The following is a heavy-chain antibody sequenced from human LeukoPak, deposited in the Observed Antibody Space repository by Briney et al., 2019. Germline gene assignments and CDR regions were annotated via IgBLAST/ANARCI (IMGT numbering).Heavy chain of an antibody. J-gene: IGHJ4*02. CDR1: GGTFSSYA. Sequence: ASVTVSCTASGGTFSSYAISWVRQAPGQGLEWMGGIIPIFGTANHAQRFQGRVTITADESTSTAYMELSSLRSEDTAVYYCARLDASRDGYNFWFPYWGQGTLVTVSS. D-gene: IGHD5-24*01. CDR3: ARLDASRDGYNFWFPY. CDR2: IIPIFGTA. V-gene: IGHV1-69*13.